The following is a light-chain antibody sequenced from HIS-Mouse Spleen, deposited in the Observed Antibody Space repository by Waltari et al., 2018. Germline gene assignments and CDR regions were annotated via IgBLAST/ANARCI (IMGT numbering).Light chain of an antibody. CDR1: SSDVGGYNY. CDR3: CSYAGSYTWV. V-gene: IGLV2-11*01. CDR2: DVS. Sequence: QSALTQPRSVSGSPGQSVTISCTGTSSDVGGYNYVSWYQQHPGKAPKLMFYDVSRRPSGLPDRFCGSKSGTAASLTISGLQAEDAADYYCCSYAGSYTWVFGGGTKLTVL. J-gene: IGLJ3*02.